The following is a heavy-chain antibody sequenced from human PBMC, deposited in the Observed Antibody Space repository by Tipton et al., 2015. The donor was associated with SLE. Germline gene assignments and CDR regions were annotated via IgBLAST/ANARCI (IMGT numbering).Heavy chain of an antibody. V-gene: IGHV4-31*03. CDR1: GGSISSGAYC. CDR3: ASSPSFDY. Sequence: TLSLTCIVSGGSISSGAYCWSWIRQHPGKGLEWIGYIYYSGNTYYNPSLKSRVIMSVDTSKNQFSLKLSSVTAADTAVYYCASSPSFDYWGQGTLVTVSS. CDR2: IYYSGNT. J-gene: IGHJ4*02.